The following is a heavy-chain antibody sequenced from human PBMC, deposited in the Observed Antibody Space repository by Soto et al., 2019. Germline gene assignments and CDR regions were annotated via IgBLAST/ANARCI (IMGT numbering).Heavy chain of an antibody. CDR1: GFTFSNSA. CDR3: AKGGVSVSRIDY. D-gene: IGHD2-8*01. Sequence: GGSLRLSCGAPGFTFSNSAMTWVRQTPGKGLEWVSSISGDSAIIYYADSVEGRFTLSRDNSRNTVYLQMNSLRAEDTALYYCAKGGVSVSRIDYWGQGTLVTVSS. V-gene: IGHV3-23*01. CDR2: ISGDSAII. J-gene: IGHJ4*02.